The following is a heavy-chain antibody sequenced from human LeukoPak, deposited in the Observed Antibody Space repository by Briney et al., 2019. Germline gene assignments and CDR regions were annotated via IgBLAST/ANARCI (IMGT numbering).Heavy chain of an antibody. CDR2: ISSSSSYI. D-gene: IGHD2-2*02. CDR3: ARSDCSSTSCYSTFDY. V-gene: IGHV3-21*01. CDR1: GFTFSSYS. J-gene: IGHJ4*02. Sequence: GGSLRLSCAASGFTFSSYSMNWVLQAPGKGLEWVSSISSSSSYIYYADSVKGRFTISRDNAKNSLYLQMNSLRAEDTAVYYCARSDCSSTSCYSTFDYWGQGTLVTVSS.